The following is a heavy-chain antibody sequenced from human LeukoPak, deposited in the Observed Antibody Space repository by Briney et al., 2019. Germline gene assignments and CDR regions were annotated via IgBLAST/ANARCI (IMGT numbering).Heavy chain of an antibody. CDR2: INHSGTT. D-gene: IGHD3-22*01. CDR3: ARRTGTYYYDSSGYSPWRYYFDY. Sequence: SETLSLTCAVYGGSFSGNYWSWIRQPPGKGLEWIGDINHSGTTNYSPSLKSRVTISVDTSKNQFSLNLSSVTAADTAVFYCARRTGTYYYDSSGYSPWRYYFDYWGQGTLVTVSS. V-gene: IGHV4-34*01. CDR1: GGSFSGNY. J-gene: IGHJ4*02.